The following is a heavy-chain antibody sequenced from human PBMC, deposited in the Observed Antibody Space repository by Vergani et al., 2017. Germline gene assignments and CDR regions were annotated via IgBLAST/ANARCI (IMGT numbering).Heavy chain of an antibody. J-gene: IGHJ6*03. Sequence: EVQLVESGGGLVKPGGSLRLSCAASGFTFSSYSMNWVRQAPGKGLEWVSSISSSSSYIYYADSVQGRFTISRDNAKNSLYLQMNSLRAEDTAVYYCATDQGGFGELFYYYYYYMDVWGKGTTVTVSS. D-gene: IGHD3-10*01. CDR2: ISSSSSYI. V-gene: IGHV3-21*01. CDR1: GFTFSSYS. CDR3: ATDQGGFGELFYYYYYYMDV.